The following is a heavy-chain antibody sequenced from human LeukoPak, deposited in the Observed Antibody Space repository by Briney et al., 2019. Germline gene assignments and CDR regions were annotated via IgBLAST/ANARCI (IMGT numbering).Heavy chain of an antibody. CDR2: IYYSGST. D-gene: IGHD3-10*01. J-gene: IGHJ6*02. V-gene: IGHV4-39*07. CDR3: ARDGSTLELWFGDTDSYYYGMDV. CDR1: GGSISSSSYY. Sequence: SETLSLTCTVSGGSISSSSYYWGWIRQPPGKGLEWIGSIYYSGSTYYNPSLKSRVTISVDTSENQFSLKLSSVTAADTAVYYCARDGSTLELWFGDTDSYYYGMDVWGQGTTVTVSS.